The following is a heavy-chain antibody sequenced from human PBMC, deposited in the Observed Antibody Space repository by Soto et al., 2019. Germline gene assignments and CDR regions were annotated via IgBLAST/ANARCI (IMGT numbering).Heavy chain of an antibody. Sequence: GSLRLSCAASGFTFSNAWMNWVRQAPGKGLEWVGRIKSQTDGGTTDYAVPVKGRFTISRDDSKNTLDLQMNSLKTEDTAVYYCAKDLEQDSSSSPTFDYWGQGT. D-gene: IGHD6-6*01. V-gene: IGHV3-15*07. CDR1: GFTFSNAW. CDR3: AKDLEQDSSSSPTFDY. J-gene: IGHJ4*02. CDR2: IKSQTDGGTT.